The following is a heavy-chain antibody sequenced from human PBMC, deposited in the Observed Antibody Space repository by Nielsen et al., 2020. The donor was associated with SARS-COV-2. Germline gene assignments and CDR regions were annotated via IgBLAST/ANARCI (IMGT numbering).Heavy chain of an antibody. CDR1: GYTLTELS. V-gene: IGHV1-24*01. CDR2: FDPEDGET. D-gene: IGHD3-10*01. CDR3: ATYSAYYGSGSYGNQFDP. Sequence: ASVKVSCKVSGYTLTELSMHWVRQAPGKGLEWMGGFDPEDGETIYAQKFQGRVTMTEDTSTDTAYMELSSLRSEDTAVYYCATYSAYYGSGSYGNQFDPWGQGTLVTVPS. J-gene: IGHJ5*02.